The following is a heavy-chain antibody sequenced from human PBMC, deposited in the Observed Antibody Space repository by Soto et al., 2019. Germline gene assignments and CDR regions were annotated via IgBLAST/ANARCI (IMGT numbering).Heavy chain of an antibody. V-gene: IGHV2-26*01. CDR3: AREYGDQEYGMDV. Sequence: QVTLKESGPVLVKPTETLTLTRTVSGFSLSNARMGVSWIRQPPGKALEWLAHIFSNDEKSYSTSLKSRLTISKDTSKSQVVLTMTDMDPVDTATYYCAREYGDQEYGMDVWGQGTTVTVSS. D-gene: IGHD4-17*01. CDR2: IFSNDEK. CDR1: GFSLSNARMG. J-gene: IGHJ6*02.